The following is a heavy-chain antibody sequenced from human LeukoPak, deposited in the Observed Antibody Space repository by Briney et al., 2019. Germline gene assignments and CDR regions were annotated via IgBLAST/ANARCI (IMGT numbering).Heavy chain of an antibody. V-gene: IGHV4-39*01. CDR2: IYYSGST. D-gene: IGHD7-27*01. CDR1: GGSISSSSYY. Sequence: PSETLSLTCTVSGGSISSSSYYWGWIRQPPGKGLEWIGSIYYSGSTYYNPSPKSRVTISVDTSKNQFSLKLSSVTAADTAVYYCAKSTGDFYYYYYMDVWGKGTTVTISS. CDR3: AKSTGDFYYYYYMDV. J-gene: IGHJ6*03.